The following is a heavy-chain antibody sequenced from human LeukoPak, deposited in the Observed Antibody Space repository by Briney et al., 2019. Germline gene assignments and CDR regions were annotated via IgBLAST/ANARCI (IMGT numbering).Heavy chain of an antibody. CDR3: ARHDGAVTDFDY. CDR2: IDPSDSYT. CDR1: GYSFISYW. V-gene: IGHV5-10-1*01. D-gene: IGHD1-26*01. J-gene: IGHJ4*02. Sequence: GESLKISCKGSGYSFISYWISWVRQMPGKGLEWMGRIDPSDSYTNYSPSFQGHVTISADKSISTAYLQWSSLKASDTAMYYCARHDGAVTDFDYWGQGTLVTVSS.